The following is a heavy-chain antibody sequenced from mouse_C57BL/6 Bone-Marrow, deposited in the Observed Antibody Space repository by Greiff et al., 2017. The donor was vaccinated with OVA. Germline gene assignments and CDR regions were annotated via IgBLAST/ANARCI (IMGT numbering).Heavy chain of an antibody. Sequence: QVTLKVCGPGILQPSQTLSLTCSFSVFSLSTFGMGVSWIRQPSGKGLEWLAHIYWDEDKHYKPSLKSRLTISKDTSNNQVFLKITTVDTADTATYYSARRAQSIYYYGSSSRGNFDVWGTGTTVTVSS. CDR3: ARRAQSIYYYGSSSRGNFDV. J-gene: IGHJ1*03. D-gene: IGHD1-1*01. CDR1: VFSLSTFGMG. CDR2: IYWDEDK. V-gene: IGHV8-9*01.